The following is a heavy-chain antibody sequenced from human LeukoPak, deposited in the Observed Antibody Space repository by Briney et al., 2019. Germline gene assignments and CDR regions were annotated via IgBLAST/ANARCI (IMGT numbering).Heavy chain of an antibody. Sequence: SVKVSCKASGYTFTSYGISWVRQAPGQGLEWMGGIIPIFGTANYSQKFQGRVTITADESTSTAYMELSSLRSEDTAAYYCAREDYCSGGSCFVRAFDIWGQGTMVTVSS. CDR3: AREDYCSGGSCFVRAFDI. CDR2: IIPIFGTA. CDR1: GYTFTSYG. J-gene: IGHJ3*02. D-gene: IGHD2-15*01. V-gene: IGHV1-69*13.